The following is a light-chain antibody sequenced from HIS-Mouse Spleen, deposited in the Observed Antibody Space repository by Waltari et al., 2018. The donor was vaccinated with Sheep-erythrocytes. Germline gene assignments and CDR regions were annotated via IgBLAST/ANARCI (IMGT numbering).Light chain of an antibody. V-gene: IGLV2-23*01. CDR1: SSDVGSYNL. CDR3: CSSAGSSTPWV. CDR2: EGS. J-gene: IGLJ3*02. Sequence: QSALTQPASVSGSPGQSITISCTGTSSDVGSYNLVSWYQQHPGKAPKLMIYEGSKRPAVVSNRFSGSKSGNTASLTISGLQAEDEADYYCCSSAGSSTPWVFGGGTKLTVL.